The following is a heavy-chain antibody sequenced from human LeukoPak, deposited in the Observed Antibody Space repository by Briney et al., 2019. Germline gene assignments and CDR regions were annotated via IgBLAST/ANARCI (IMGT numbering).Heavy chain of an antibody. J-gene: IGHJ4*02. D-gene: IGHD3-10*01. CDR3: ARGVSEFDY. CDR1: GFTVSSNY. V-gene: IGHV3-53*01. Sequence: GGSLRLSCAASGFTVSSNYTSWVRQAPGKGLEWVSVIYSGGSTYYADSVKGRFTISRDNAKNSLYLQMNSLRDEDTAVYYCARGVSEFDYWGQGTLVTVSS. CDR2: IYSGGST.